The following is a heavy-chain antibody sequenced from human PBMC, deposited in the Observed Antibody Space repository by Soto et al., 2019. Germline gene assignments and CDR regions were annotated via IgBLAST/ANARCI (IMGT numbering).Heavy chain of an antibody. D-gene: IGHD5-18*01. V-gene: IGHV1-3*01. J-gene: IGHJ2*01. CDR3: ARGIHSWYFDL. Sequence: ASVKVSCKASGYTFTSYAMHWVRQAPGQRLEWMGWINAGNGNTKYSQKFQGRVTITRDTSASTAYMELSSLRSEDTAVYDCARGIHSWYFDLWGRGTMVTVSS. CDR1: GYTFTSYA. CDR2: INAGNGNT.